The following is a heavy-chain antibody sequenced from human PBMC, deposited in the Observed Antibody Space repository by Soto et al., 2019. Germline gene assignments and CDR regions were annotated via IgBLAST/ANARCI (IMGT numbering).Heavy chain of an antibody. CDR2: INHSGST. J-gene: IGHJ6*03. CDR1: GGSFSGYY. D-gene: IGHD1-1*01. V-gene: IGHV4-34*01. CDR3: AREKSWNPGAYYYYMDV. Sequence: QVQLQQWGAGLLKPSETLSLTCAVYGGSFSGYYWSWIRQPPGKGLEWIGEINHSGSTNYNPSLKSRVTISVDTSKNQFSLKLSSVTAADTAVYYCAREKSWNPGAYYYYMDVWGKGTTVTVSS.